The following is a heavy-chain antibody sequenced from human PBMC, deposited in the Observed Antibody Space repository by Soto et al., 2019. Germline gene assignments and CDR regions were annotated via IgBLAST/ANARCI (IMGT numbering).Heavy chain of an antibody. CDR1: GFTLSIYS. Sequence: EVQLVESGGGLVKPGGSLRLSCAASGFTLSIYSMNWVRQAPGKGLEWVSSISSSSSYIYYADSVKGRFTISRDNAKNSLYVQMNSLRAEDTAVYYCARDGNYDYVWGSYRSSLPFDYWGQGTLVTVSS. CDR2: ISSSSSYI. V-gene: IGHV3-21*01. D-gene: IGHD3-16*02. CDR3: ARDGNYDYVWGSYRSSLPFDY. J-gene: IGHJ4*02.